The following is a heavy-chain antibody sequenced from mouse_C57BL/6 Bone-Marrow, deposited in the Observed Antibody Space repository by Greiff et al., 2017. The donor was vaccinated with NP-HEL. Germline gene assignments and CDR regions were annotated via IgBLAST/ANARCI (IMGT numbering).Heavy chain of an antibody. CDR2: IYHGDGDT. Sequence: VQLQQSGAELVKPGASVKISCKASGYAFSSYWMNWVKQRPGKGLEWIGQIYHGDGDTNYNGKFKGKATLTADKSSSTAYMQLSSLTSEDSAVYFCARELLRAYFDYWGQGTTLTVSS. V-gene: IGHV1-80*01. D-gene: IGHD1-1*01. CDR1: GYAFSSYW. CDR3: ARELLRAYFDY. J-gene: IGHJ2*01.